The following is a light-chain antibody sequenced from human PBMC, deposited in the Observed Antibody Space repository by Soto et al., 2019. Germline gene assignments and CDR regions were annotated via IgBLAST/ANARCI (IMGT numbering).Light chain of an antibody. CDR3: SSYTTTSTLV. CDR2: EVR. CDR1: SRDVGSYNY. Sequence: QSVLTQPASVSGSPGQSITISCPGTSRDVGSYNYVSWYQQHPGKAPKLMIYEVRNRPSGISYRFTGSKSGNTASLTISGLQAEDEADYYCSSYTTTSTLVFGGGTKLTVL. V-gene: IGLV2-14*01. J-gene: IGLJ3*02.